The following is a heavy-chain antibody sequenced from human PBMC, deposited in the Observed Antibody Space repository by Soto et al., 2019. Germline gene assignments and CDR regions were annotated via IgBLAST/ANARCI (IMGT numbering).Heavy chain of an antibody. D-gene: IGHD2-2*01. CDR2: ISSSSSYI. V-gene: IGHV3-21*01. CDR1: GFTFSSYS. CDR3: ARDQRYCSSTSCYESISAAAPIDY. J-gene: IGHJ4*02. Sequence: EVQLVESGGGLVQPGGSLRLSCAASGFTFSSYSMNWVRQAPGKGLAWVSSISSSSSYIYYADSVKGRCTISRDNAKNSLYQQMNSLRAEDTAVYYCARDQRYCSSTSCYESISAAAPIDYWGQGNLVTVSS.